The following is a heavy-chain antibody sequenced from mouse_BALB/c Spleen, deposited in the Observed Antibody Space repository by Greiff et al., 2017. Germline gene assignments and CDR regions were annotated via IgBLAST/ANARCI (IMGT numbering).Heavy chain of an antibody. CDR3: TRVYDYDGFAY. J-gene: IGHJ3*01. CDR1: GYTFTSYW. V-gene: IGHV1-5*01. Sequence: EVQLQQSGTVLARPGASVKMSCKASGYTFTSYWMHWVKQRPGQGLEWIGAIYPGNSDTSYNQKFKGKAKLTAVTSTSTAYMELSSLTNEDSAVYYCTRVYDYDGFAYWGQGTLVTVSA. D-gene: IGHD2-4*01. CDR2: IYPGNSDT.